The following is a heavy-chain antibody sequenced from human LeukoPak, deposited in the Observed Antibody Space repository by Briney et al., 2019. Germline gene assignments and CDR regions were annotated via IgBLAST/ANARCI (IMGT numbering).Heavy chain of an antibody. Sequence: ASVKVSCKASGYTFTSYGISWVGQAPGQGLEWMGWISAYNGNTNYAQKLQGRDTMTTDTSTSTAYMELRSLGSDDTAVYYCARDYSGSAYYDFWSGRATFDYWGQGTLVTVSS. CDR2: ISAYNGNT. J-gene: IGHJ4*02. CDR1: GYTFTSYG. V-gene: IGHV1-18*01. D-gene: IGHD3-3*01. CDR3: ARDYSGSAYYDFWSGRATFDY.